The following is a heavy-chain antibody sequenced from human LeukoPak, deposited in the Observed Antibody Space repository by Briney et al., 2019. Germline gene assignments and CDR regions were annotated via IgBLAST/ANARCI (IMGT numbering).Heavy chain of an antibody. D-gene: IGHD2/OR15-2a*01. CDR1: GYTFTSYG. CDR3: ARDEVDEYGEYNWFDP. CDR2: LSAYNGNT. Sequence: ASVKVSCKASGYTFTSYGISWVRPAPGQGLEWMGWLSAYNGNTNYAQKLQGRVTMTTDTSTSTAYMELRSLRSDDTAVYYCARDEVDEYGEYNWFDPWGQGTLVTVSS. V-gene: IGHV1-18*01. J-gene: IGHJ5*02.